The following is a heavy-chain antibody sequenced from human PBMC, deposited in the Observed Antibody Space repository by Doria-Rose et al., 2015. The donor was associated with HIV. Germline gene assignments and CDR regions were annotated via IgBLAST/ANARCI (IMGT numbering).Heavy chain of an antibody. CDR2: LYPGDSAT. J-gene: IGHJ4*02. V-gene: IGHV5-51*03. D-gene: IGHD4-17*01. Sequence: VQLVQSGAEVKKAGESLKIPCKGSEYRFTSYWIGWVRQMPGKGLECMGILYPGDSATRYRPSFQGQVTMSVDKSNNPAYLQWSSLKASDSAMYYCARLKTAIDDYGDYTDKFYFDFWGQGTLVTVSS. CDR1: EYRFTSYW. CDR3: ARLKTAIDDYGDYTDKFYFDF.